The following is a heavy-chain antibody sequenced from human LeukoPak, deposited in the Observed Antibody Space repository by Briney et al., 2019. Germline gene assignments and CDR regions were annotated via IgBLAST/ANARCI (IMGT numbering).Heavy chain of an antibody. CDR3: ASYFGGSGSYYTYGMDV. V-gene: IGHV3-33*01. CDR2: IWYDRSNK. D-gene: IGHD3-10*01. CDR1: GFTFSSYG. Sequence: GGSLRLSCAASGFTFSSYGMHWVRQAPGKGLEWVAVIWYDRSNKYYADSVKGRFTISRENSKNTLYLQMNSLRAEDTAVYYCASYFGGSGSYYTYGMDVWGQGTTVTVSS. J-gene: IGHJ6*02.